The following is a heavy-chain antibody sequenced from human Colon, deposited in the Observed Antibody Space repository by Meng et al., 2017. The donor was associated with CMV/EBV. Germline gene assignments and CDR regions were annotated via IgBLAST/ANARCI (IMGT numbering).Heavy chain of an antibody. J-gene: IGHJ5*02. CDR1: GGSISSSTYY. CDR3: ARCMAAAGYNWFDP. Sequence: SETLSLTCSVSGGSISSSTYYWGWLRQPPEKGLEWIGNIYYSGTTYYSPSLKSRVTISVATSKNQFSLNLSSVTAADTAVYYCARCMAAAGYNWFDPWGQGTLVTVSS. V-gene: IGHV4-39*07. D-gene: IGHD6-13*01. CDR2: IYYSGTT.